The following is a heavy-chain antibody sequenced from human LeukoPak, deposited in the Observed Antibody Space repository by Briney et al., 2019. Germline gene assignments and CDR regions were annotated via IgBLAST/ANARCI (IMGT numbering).Heavy chain of an antibody. D-gene: IGHD2-2*03. J-gene: IGHJ4*02. V-gene: IGHV1-2*02. CDR3: ARIGYCSSTSCYEVSDY. Sequence: ASVKVSCKASGYTFTGYYMHWVRQAPGQGLEWMGWINPNSGGTNYAQKFQGRVTMTRDTSTSTAYMELSRLRSDDTAVYYCARIGYCSSTSCYEVSDYWGQGTLVTVSS. CDR2: INPNSGGT. CDR1: GYTFTGYY.